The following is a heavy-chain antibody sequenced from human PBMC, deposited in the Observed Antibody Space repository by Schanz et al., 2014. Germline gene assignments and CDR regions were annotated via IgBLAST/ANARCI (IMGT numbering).Heavy chain of an antibody. CDR1: GFTFSDYY. CDR2: VSSSSSYT. V-gene: IGHV3-11*05. D-gene: IGHD3-10*01. CDR3: AKGRCGEVSDFDI. Sequence: PGGSLRLSCAASGFTFSDYYMSWIRQAPGKGLEWVSYVSSSSSYTHYADSVKGRFTISRDNSKNTLYLQMNSLRAEDTAVYYCAKGRCGEVSDFDIWGQGTMVTVSS. J-gene: IGHJ3*02.